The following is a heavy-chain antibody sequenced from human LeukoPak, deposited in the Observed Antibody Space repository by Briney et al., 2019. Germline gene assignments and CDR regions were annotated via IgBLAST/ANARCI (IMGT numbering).Heavy chain of an antibody. CDR3: AKARAYSFRNCYFDY. CDR2: ITAPGHP. D-gene: IGHD5-18*01. V-gene: IGHV3-23*01. CDR1: GFTFSHYG. Sequence: GGSLRLSCAASGFTFSHYGMNWVRQAPGKGLEWVSGITAPGHPYYADSVQGRFTIYRDNSKNTVSLQMNRLGAEDTAIYYCAKARAYSFRNCYFDYWGQGTLVTVSS. J-gene: IGHJ4*02.